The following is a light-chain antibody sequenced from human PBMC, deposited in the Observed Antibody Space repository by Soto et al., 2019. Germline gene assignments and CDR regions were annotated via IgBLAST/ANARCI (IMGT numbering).Light chain of an antibody. CDR1: SSDVGAYNY. J-gene: IGLJ2*01. V-gene: IGLV2-8*01. CDR2: EVN. Sequence: QSALTQPPSASGSPGQSVTVSCTGSSSDVGAYNYVSWYQQHPGKAPKLMIYEVNKRPSGVPDRFSGSKSGNTASLTVSGLHAEDEADYYCTSFGGSKVFGGGTKLTVL. CDR3: TSFGGSKV.